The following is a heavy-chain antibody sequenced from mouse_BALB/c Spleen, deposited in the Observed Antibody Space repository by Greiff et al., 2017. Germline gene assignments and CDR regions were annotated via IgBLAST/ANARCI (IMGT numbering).Heavy chain of an antibody. J-gene: IGHJ3*01. CDR2: IDPENGNT. D-gene: IGHD2-13*01. CDR3: ARPSRSTMMTPFAY. Sequence: EVQLQRSGAELVRPGALVKLSCKASGFNIKDYYMHWVKQRPEQGLEWIGWIDPENGNTIYDPKFQGKASITADTSSNTAYLQLSSLTSEDTAVYYCARPSRSTMMTPFAYWGQGTLVTVSA. V-gene: IGHV14-1*02. CDR1: GFNIKDYY.